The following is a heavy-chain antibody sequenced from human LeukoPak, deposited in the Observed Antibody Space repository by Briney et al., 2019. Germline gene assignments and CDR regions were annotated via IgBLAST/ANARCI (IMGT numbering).Heavy chain of an antibody. V-gene: IGHV4-59*11. CDR1: GGSISSHY. CDR3: ARVASFYSNYKKNWFDP. CDR2: IYYSGST. Sequence: SETLSLTCTVSGGSISSHYWSWIRQPPGKGLEWIGYIYYSGSTNYNPSLKSRVTISVDTSKNQFSLKLSSVTAADTAVYYCARVASFYSNYKKNWFDPWGRGTLVTVSS. J-gene: IGHJ5*02. D-gene: IGHD4-11*01.